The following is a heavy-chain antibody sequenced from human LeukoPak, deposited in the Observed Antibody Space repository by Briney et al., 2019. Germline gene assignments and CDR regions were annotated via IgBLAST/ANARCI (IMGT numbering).Heavy chain of an antibody. CDR3: AKDIQPGYGRSGSYYKIGYFQH. CDR2: ISWNSGSI. D-gene: IGHD3-10*01. Sequence: GGSLRLSCAASGFTFDDYAMHWVRQAPGKGLEWVSGISWNSGSIGHADSVKGRFTISRDNAKNSLYLQMNSLRAEDMALYYCAKDIQPGYGRSGSYYKIGYFQHWGQGTLVTVSS. V-gene: IGHV3-9*03. J-gene: IGHJ1*01. CDR1: GFTFDDYA.